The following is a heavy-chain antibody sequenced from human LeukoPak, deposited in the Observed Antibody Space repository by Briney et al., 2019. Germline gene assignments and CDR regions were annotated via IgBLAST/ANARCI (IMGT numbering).Heavy chain of an antibody. Sequence: SETLSLTCAVYGGSFSGYYWSWIRQPPGKGLEWIGEINHSGSTNYNPSLKSRVTISVDTSKNQFSLKLSSVTAADTAVYYCARGRGVDQKYFDYWGQGTPVTVSS. V-gene: IGHV4-34*01. CDR1: GGSFSGYY. D-gene: IGHD3-10*01. CDR2: INHSGST. CDR3: ARGRGVDQKYFDY. J-gene: IGHJ4*02.